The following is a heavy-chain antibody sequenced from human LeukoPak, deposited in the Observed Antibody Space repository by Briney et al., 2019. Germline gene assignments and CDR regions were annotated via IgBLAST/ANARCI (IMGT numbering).Heavy chain of an antibody. Sequence: ASVKVSCKASGYTFTSYGISWVRQAPGQGLEWMGWISAYNGNTNYAQKLQGRVTMTTDTSTSTAYMELRSLRSDDTAVYYCARGRRIAAAGKIWFDPWGQGTLVTVSS. CDR1: GYTFTSYG. D-gene: IGHD6-13*01. CDR2: ISAYNGNT. J-gene: IGHJ5*02. V-gene: IGHV1-18*01. CDR3: ARGRRIAAAGKIWFDP.